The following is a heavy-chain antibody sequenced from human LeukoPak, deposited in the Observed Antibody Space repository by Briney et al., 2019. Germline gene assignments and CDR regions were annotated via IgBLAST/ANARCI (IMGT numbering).Heavy chain of an antibody. J-gene: IGHJ4*02. V-gene: IGHV3-23*01. CDR2: IGRNGANP. Sequence: QPGGSLRLSCAGSGFTLRSYGMTWVRQAPGKGLEWVASIGRNGANPHYEDSVKGRFTISTDNAKNTLYLQMNSLRVEDTAVYYCATGGALGGHFPYWGQGTLVTVSS. D-gene: IGHD1-26*01. CDR1: GFTLRSYG. CDR3: ATGGALGGHFPY.